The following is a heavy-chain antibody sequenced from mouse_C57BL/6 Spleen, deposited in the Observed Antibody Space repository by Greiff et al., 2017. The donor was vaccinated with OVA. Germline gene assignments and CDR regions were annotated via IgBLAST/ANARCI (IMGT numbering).Heavy chain of an antibody. J-gene: IGHJ4*01. CDR3: AKNSLYEGYPHYYAMDY. CDR2: IWSGGST. Sequence: VMLVESGPGLVQPSQSLSITCTVSGFSLTSYGVHWVRQPPGKGLEWLGVIWSGGSTAYNAAFISRLGISKDNSKSQVFFKMNSLQADDTAIYYCAKNSLYEGYPHYYAMDYWGQGTSVTVSS. CDR1: GFSLTSYG. V-gene: IGHV2-4*01. D-gene: IGHD2-3*01.